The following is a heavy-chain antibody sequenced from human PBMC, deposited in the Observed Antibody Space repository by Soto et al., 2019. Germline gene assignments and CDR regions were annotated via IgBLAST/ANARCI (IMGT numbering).Heavy chain of an antibody. D-gene: IGHD6-13*01. J-gene: IGHJ6*02. CDR3: ARVKQQLKNYYSYYGMDV. CDR1: GGTFSSYA. CDR2: IIPIFGTA. Sequence: XSVKVSCKASGGTFSSYAISWVRQAPGQGLEWMGGIIPIFGTANYAQKFQGRVTITADKSTSTAYMELSSLRSEDTAVYYCARVKQQLKNYYSYYGMDVWGQGPTVTVSS. V-gene: IGHV1-69*06.